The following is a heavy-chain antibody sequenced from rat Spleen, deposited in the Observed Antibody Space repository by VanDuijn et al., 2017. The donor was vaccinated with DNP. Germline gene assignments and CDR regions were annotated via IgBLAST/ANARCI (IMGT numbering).Heavy chain of an antibody. D-gene: IGHD4-3*01. CDR2: ISTSGSRT. J-gene: IGHJ2*01. V-gene: IGHV5-19*01. Sequence: EVQLVESGGGLVQPGRSLKLSCAASGFTFRNFGMHWIRQAPKKGLEWVATISTSGSRTYYPDSVKGRFTISRDNAKSSLYLQMNSLKSEDTATYYGAKNSGYYFDYWGQGVMVTVSS. CDR1: GFTFRNFG. CDR3: AKNSGYYFDY.